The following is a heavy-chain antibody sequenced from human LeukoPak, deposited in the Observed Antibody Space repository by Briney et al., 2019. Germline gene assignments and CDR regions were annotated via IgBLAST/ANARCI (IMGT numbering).Heavy chain of an antibody. V-gene: IGHV3-21*01. J-gene: IGHJ4*02. CDR3: ARDGYSSSWYEAYFDY. CDR1: GFTFSSYS. Sequence: GGSLRFSCAASGFTFSSYSMNWVRQAPGKGLEWVSSISSSSSYIYYADSVKGRFAISRVNAKNSLYLQMNSLRAEDTAVYYCARDGYSSSWYEAYFDYWGQGTLVTVSS. CDR2: ISSSSSYI. D-gene: IGHD6-13*01.